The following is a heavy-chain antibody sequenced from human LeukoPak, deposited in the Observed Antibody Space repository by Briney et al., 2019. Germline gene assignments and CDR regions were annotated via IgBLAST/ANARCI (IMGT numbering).Heavy chain of an antibody. J-gene: IGHJ4*02. V-gene: IGHV1-2*06. CDR2: INPNSGGT. CDR1: GYTFTGYY. D-gene: IGHD3-22*01. CDR3: ASHPLLDYYDSSGYYGYDY. Sequence: ASVKVSCTASGYTFTGYYMHWVRQAPGQGLEWMGRINPNSGGTNYAQKFQGRVTITADESTSTAYMELSSLRSEDTAVYYCASHPLLDYYDSSGYYGYDYWGQGTLVTVSS.